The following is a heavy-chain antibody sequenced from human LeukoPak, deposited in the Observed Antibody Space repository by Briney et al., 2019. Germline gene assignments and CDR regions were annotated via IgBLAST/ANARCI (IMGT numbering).Heavy chain of an antibody. CDR2: INSDASST. CDR1: GFIFSSYW. V-gene: IGHV3-74*01. CDR3: ARAPSGSRIDY. J-gene: IGHJ4*02. Sequence: GGSLRLSCAASGFIFSSYWMHWVRHAPGKGLVWVSRINSDASSTGYADSVKGRFTISRDNAKNTLYLQTNSLRAEDTAVYYCARAPSGSRIDYWGQGTLVTVSS. D-gene: IGHD1-14*01.